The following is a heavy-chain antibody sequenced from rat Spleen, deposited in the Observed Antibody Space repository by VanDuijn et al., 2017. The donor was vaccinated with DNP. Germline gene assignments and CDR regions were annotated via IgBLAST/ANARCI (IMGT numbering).Heavy chain of an antibody. V-gene: IGHV5S13*01. D-gene: IGHD1-4*01. J-gene: IGHJ3*01. CDR2: INTSGGRT. CDR3: ATSPGPNWFAY. Sequence: EVQLVESGGGVVQPGRSLQLSCEASGFAFNNYGMAWVRQAPKKGLEWVATINTSGGRTYYRDSVQGRFTISRDNANHTLYLQMDSLRSEDTATYYCATSPGPNWFAYWGQGTLVTVSS. CDR1: GFAFNNYG.